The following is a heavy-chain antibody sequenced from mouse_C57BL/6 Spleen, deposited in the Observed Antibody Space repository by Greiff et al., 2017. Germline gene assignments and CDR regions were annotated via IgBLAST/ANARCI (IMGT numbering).Heavy chain of an antibody. CDR3: ARGSNYGYFDY. D-gene: IGHD2-5*01. Sequence: VQLVESGAELVRPGTSVKVSCKASGYAFTNYLIEWVKQRPGQGLEWIGVINPGSGGTNYNEKFKGKATLTADKSSSTAYMQLSSLTSEDSAVYFCARGSNYGYFDYWGQGTTLTVSS. CDR2: INPGSGGT. J-gene: IGHJ2*01. CDR1: GYAFTNYL. V-gene: IGHV1-54*01.